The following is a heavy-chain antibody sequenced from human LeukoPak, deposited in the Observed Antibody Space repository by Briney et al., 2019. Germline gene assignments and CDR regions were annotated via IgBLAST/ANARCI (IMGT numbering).Heavy chain of an antibody. D-gene: IGHD6-19*01. Sequence: SVKVSCKASGGTFSSYIISWVRQAPGQGLEWMGRIIPILGIANYAQKFQGRVTITADKSTNTAYMELSSLRSEDTAVYYCARVGVSGSGWSFDYWGQGTLVTVSS. CDR3: ARVGVSGSGWSFDY. V-gene: IGHV1-69*02. CDR1: GGTFSSYI. J-gene: IGHJ4*02. CDR2: IIPILGIA.